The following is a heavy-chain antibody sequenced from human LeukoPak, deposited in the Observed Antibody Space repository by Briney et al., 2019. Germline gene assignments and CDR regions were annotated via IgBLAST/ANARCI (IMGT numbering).Heavy chain of an antibody. D-gene: IGHD3-10*01. CDR1: GGSISSGAYY. CDR3: ARSSSAMVRGVINWFDP. V-gene: IGHV4-30-4*01. CDR2: IYYSGST. J-gene: IGHJ5*02. Sequence: SETLSLTCTVSGGSISSGAYYWSWIRQPPGKGLEWIGYIYYSGSTYYNPSLKSRVTISVDTSKNQFSLKLSSVTAADTAVYYCARSSSAMVRGVINWFDPWGQGTLVTVSS.